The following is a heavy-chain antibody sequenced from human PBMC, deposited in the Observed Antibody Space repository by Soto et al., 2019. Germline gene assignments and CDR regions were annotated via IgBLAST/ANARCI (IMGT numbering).Heavy chain of an antibody. J-gene: IGHJ4*02. V-gene: IGHV5-51*01. CDR2: IYPGDSDT. CDR1: GYSFTSYW. D-gene: IGHD6-25*01. CDR3: ARAAYSSGPDY. Sequence: PGESLKISCKGSGYSFTSYWIGWVRQMPGKGLEWMGIIYPGDSDTRYSPSFQGQVTISADKSISTAYLQLNSLGAEDTAVYFCARAAYSSGPDYWGQGTLVTVSS.